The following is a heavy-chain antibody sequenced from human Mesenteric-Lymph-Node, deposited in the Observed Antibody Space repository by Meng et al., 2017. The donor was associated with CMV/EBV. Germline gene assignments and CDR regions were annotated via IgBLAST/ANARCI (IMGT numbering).Heavy chain of an antibody. CDR1: GFTFSSYE. CDR2: ISSSGSTI. Sequence: GGSLRLSCAASGFTFSSYEMNWVRQAPGKGLEWVSYISSSGSTIYYADSVKGRFTTSRDNAKNSLYLQMNSLRAEDTAVYYCARWRLGITIFGVVIYYGMDVWGQGTTVTVSS. CDR3: ARWRLGITIFGVVIYYGMDV. J-gene: IGHJ6*02. D-gene: IGHD3-3*01. V-gene: IGHV3-48*03.